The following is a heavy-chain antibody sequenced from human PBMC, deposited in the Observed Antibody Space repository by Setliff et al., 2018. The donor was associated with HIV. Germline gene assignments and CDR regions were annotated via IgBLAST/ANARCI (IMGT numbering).Heavy chain of an antibody. CDR1: GGSFSGTY. CDR2: ISHSGNA. Sequence: PSETLSLTCAVYGGSFSGTYWSWIRKPPGKGLEWIGEISHSGNANSDFSLKSRVTMSVATSRKQFSLNLTSVTDADTAIYYCASRPYSSTWYQIWGQGTRGTVSS. CDR3: ASRPYSSTWYQI. V-gene: IGHV4-34*01. D-gene: IGHD6-13*01. J-gene: IGHJ3*02.